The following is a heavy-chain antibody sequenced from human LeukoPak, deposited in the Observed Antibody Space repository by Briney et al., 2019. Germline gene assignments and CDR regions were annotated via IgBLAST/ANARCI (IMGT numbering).Heavy chain of an antibody. J-gene: IGHJ1*01. Sequence: GGSLRLSCAASGFTFSSYAMHWVRQAPGKGLEWVAVISYDGSNKYYADSVKGRFTISRDNSKNTLYLQMNSLRAEDTAVYYCARDKGFEHFQQWGQGTLATVSS. V-gene: IGHV3-30-3*01. CDR2: ISYDGSNK. CDR1: GFTFSSYA. CDR3: ARDKGFEHFQQ.